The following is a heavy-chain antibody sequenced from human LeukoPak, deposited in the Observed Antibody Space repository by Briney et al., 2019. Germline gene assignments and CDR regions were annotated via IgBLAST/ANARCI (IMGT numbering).Heavy chain of an antibody. CDR3: AKIPRKTWDY. Sequence: GGSLRLSSAGSGFTFSSYAMSWVAPAQGKGREWGLAISVNGGSPYYADPVKGTFTTSGDKSTTTLYLHMNRTGAETTAEYYSAKIPRKTWDYWRQGTLVTVSS. V-gene: IGHV3-23*01. CDR2: ISVNGGSP. J-gene: IGHJ4*02. CDR1: GFTFSSYA.